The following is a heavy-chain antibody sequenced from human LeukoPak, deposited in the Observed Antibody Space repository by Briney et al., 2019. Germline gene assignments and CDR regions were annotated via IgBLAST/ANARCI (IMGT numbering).Heavy chain of an antibody. J-gene: IGHJ4*02. V-gene: IGHV3-48*01. Sequence: PGGSLRLSCAASGFTFSSYSMNWVRQAPGKGLEWVSYISSSSSTIYYADSVKGRFTISRDNAKNSLYLQMNSLRAEDTAVYYCAKSPYSSSWYGEPFDYWGQGTLVTVSS. CDR3: AKSPYSSSWYGEPFDY. CDR2: ISSSSSTI. CDR1: GFTFSSYS. D-gene: IGHD6-13*01.